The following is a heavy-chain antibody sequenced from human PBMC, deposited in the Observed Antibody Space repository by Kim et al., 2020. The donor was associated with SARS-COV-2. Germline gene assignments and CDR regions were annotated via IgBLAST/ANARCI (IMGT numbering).Heavy chain of an antibody. CDR2: IYYSGST. Sequence: SETLSLTCTASGGSISSYYWSWIRQPPGKGLEWIGYIYYSGSTNYNPSLKSRVTISADTTKNQFSLMLSSVTAADTAVYYCATGGYSDGCLGHYYYYGM. D-gene: IGHD5-18*01. J-gene: IGHJ6*01. V-gene: IGHV4-59*01. CDR3: ATGGYSDGCLGHYYYYGM. CDR1: GGSISSYY.